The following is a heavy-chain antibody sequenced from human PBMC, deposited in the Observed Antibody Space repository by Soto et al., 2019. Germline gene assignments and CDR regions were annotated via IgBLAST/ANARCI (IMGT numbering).Heavy chain of an antibody. CDR1: GGSISSGGYS. J-gene: IGHJ5*02. Sequence: QLQLQESGSGLVKPSQTLSLTCAVSGGSISSGGYSWSWIRQPPGKGLEWIGYIYHSGSTYYNPSLTSRVTISVDRSKNQFSLKLSSVTAADTAVYYCARGVLLSTPYYYDSSGYYRGWFDPWGQGTLVTVSS. D-gene: IGHD3-22*01. V-gene: IGHV4-30-2*01. CDR2: IYHSGST. CDR3: ARGVLLSTPYYYDSSGYYRGWFDP.